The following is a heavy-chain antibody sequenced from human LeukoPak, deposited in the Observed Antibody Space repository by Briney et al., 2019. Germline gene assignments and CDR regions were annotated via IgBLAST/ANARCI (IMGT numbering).Heavy chain of an antibody. CDR1: GFNFSNYA. J-gene: IGHJ4*02. Sequence: GGSLRLSCAASGFNFSNYAMTWVRQARGKGLEWVSGVTGSSSNTYYADSVKGRFTIYRDNSKNMLYLEMNSLRVEDTAIYYCAKDRSSSTSCSNYWGRGTLVTVSS. CDR2: VTGSSSNT. V-gene: IGHV3-23*01. D-gene: IGHD2-2*01. CDR3: AKDRSSSTSCSNY.